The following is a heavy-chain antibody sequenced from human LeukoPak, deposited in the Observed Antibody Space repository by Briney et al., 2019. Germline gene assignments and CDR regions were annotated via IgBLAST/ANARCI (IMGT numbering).Heavy chain of an antibody. CDR1: GFSLSTSGVG. D-gene: IGHD6-19*01. CDR2: IYWDDDK. CDR3: AHRRGRDSSGRLNWFDP. V-gene: IGHV2-5*02. Sequence: ASGPTLVKPTQTLTLTCTFSGFSLSTSGVGVGWIRQPPGKALEWLALIYWDDDKRYSPSLKSRLTITKDTSKNQVVLTMTNMDPVDTATYYCAHRRGRDSSGRLNWFDPWGQGTLVTVSS. J-gene: IGHJ5*02.